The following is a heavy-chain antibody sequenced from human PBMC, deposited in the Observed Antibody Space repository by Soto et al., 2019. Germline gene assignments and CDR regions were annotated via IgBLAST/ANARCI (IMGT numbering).Heavy chain of an antibody. CDR3: AREVYYYDSSGPRVLWFFDY. J-gene: IGHJ4*02. CDR1: GYTFTSYG. D-gene: IGHD3-22*01. Sequence: ASVKVSCKASGYTFTSYGISWVRQAPGQGLEWMGWISAYNGNSNYAQKLQGRVTMTTDTSTSTAYMELRSLRSDDTAVYYCAREVYYYDSSGPRVLWFFDYWGQGTLVTVSS. V-gene: IGHV1-18*01. CDR2: ISAYNGNS.